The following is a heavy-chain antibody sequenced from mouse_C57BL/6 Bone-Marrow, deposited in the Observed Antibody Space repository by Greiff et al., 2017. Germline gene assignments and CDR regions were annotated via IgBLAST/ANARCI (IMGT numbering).Heavy chain of an antibody. CDR3: ARSAYYSNLYAMDY. CDR1: GYTFTSYW. Sequence: QVQLQQSGAELVMPGASVKLSCKASGYTFTSYWMHWVKQRPGQGLEWIGEIDPSDSYTNYNQKFKGKSTLTVDKSSSTAYMQLSSLTSEDSAVYYCARSAYYSNLYAMDYWGQGTSGTVSS. J-gene: IGHJ4*01. D-gene: IGHD2-5*01. CDR2: IDPSDSYT. V-gene: IGHV1-69*01.